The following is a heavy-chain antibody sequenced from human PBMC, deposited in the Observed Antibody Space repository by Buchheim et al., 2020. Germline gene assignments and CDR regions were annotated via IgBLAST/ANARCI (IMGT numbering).Heavy chain of an antibody. Sequence: QVQLQESGPGLVKPSDTLSLTCAVSGYSISSSNWWGWIRQPPGKGLEWIGYIYYSGSTYYNPSLKSRVTMSVDTSNTQFSLKLSSVTAVDTAVYYCARTDPYCSGGSCYSGPFDYWGQGTL. V-gene: IGHV4-28*01. CDR2: IYYSGST. CDR3: ARTDPYCSGGSCYSGPFDY. J-gene: IGHJ4*02. D-gene: IGHD2-15*01. CDR1: GYSISSSNW.